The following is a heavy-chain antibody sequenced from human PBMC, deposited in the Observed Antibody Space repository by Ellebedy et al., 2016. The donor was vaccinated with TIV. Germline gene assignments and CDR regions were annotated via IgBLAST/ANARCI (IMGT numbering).Heavy chain of an antibody. CDR1: GFSSSDHY. J-gene: IGHJ4*02. CDR2: TRNKAHSYTT. Sequence: GESLKISXAASGFSSSDHYMDWVRQAPGKGLEWVGCTRNKAHSYTTEYAASVKGRFTISRDGSQNSLFLQMNSLKTEGTAVYFCARGAYCGGDCHVPFDSWGQGTLVTVSS. D-gene: IGHD2-21*02. V-gene: IGHV3-72*01. CDR3: ARGAYCGGDCHVPFDS.